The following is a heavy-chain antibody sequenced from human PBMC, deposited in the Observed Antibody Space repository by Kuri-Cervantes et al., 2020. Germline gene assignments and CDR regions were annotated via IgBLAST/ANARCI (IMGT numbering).Heavy chain of an antibody. CDR2: VIPIFCTA. D-gene: IGHD6-13*01. J-gene: IGHJ4*02. V-gene: IGHV1-69*13. CDR1: GGTFSSYA. Sequence: SVKVSCKASGGTFSSYAISWLRQAPGQGLEWMGGVIPIFCTANYAQKFKGRVTITADESTSTDYMELSSLRSEDTAKYYCAAAIAATLFDYWGQGTLVTVSS. CDR3: AAAIAATLFDY.